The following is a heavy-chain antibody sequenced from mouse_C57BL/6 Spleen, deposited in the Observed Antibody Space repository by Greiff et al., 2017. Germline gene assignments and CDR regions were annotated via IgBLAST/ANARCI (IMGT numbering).Heavy chain of an antibody. CDR2: INPYNGGT. CDR3: AREDYDVRGFNY. CDR1: GYTFTDYY. V-gene: IGHV1-19*01. Sequence: VQLQQSGPVLVKPGASVKMSCKASGYTFTDYYMNWVKQSHGKSLEWIGVINPYNGGTSYNQKFKGKATLTVDKSSSTAYMELNSLTSEDSAVYYCAREDYDVRGFNYWGQGTTLTVSS. D-gene: IGHD2-4*01. J-gene: IGHJ2*01.